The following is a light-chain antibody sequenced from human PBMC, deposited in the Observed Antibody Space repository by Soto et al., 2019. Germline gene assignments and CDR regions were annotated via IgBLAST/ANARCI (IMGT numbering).Light chain of an antibody. CDR2: GAS. J-gene: IGKJ2*01. CDR1: QSVTASY. CDR3: HQYGVSSGT. Sequence: PGERATLSCRASQSVTASYLAWYQQKPGQAPRLLIYGASTRATAIPDRFSDSGSGTDFTLTISRLEPEDFAVYYCHQYGVSSGTFGQGTNLEIK. V-gene: IGKV3-20*01.